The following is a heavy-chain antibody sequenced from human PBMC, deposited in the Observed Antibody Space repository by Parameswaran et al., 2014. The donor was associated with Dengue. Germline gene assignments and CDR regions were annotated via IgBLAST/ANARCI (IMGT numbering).Heavy chain of an antibody. CDR3: ARAFAYGSWSWFDP. D-gene: IGHD3-10*01. Sequence: WIRQPPGKGLEWIASINYSGTTVYNPSLKSRGTVSVDTSKNQFSLKLSSVTAADTAIYYCARAFAYGSWSWFDPWGQGTLVTVSS. J-gene: IGHJ5*02. CDR2: INYSGTT. V-gene: IGHV4-39*01.